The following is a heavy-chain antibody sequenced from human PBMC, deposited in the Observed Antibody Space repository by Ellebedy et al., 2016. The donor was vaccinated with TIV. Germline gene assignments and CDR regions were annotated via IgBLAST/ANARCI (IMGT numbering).Heavy chain of an antibody. CDR1: GYSFINYY. Sequence: ASVKVSCKASGYSFINYYVHWVRQAPGQGLEWMGIINPTSGTTVYAQKFQGRITTTRDTSTGTVYMDLSSLTSEDTAIYYCARSFPAGMGYCWFDPWGQGTLVTVSS. CDR3: ARSFPAGMGYCWFDP. V-gene: IGHV1-46*01. D-gene: IGHD2-2*01. CDR2: INPTSGTT. J-gene: IGHJ5*02.